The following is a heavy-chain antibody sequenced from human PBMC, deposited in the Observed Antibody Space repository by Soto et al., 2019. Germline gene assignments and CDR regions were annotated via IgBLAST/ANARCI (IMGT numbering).Heavy chain of an antibody. D-gene: IGHD2-21*01. Sequence: EVQLLESGGGLVQPGGSLRLSCAASGFSFSSYAMVWVRQAPGMGLEGVSVISARGGRSYLADSVKGRFTTSRDNSANVLSLEMNSLRAEDRATSFCAKGSIGSCASVDNWGQGTLVLISS. V-gene: IGHV3-23*01. CDR2: ISARGGRS. CDR3: AKGSIGSCASVDN. J-gene: IGHJ4*02. CDR1: GFSFSSYA.